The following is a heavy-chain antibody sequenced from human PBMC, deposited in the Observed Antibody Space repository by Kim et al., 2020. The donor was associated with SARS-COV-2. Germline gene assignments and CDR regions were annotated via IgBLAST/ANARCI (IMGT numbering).Heavy chain of an antibody. Sequence: GGSLRLSCAASGFTFSSYEMNWVRQAPGKGLEWVSYISSSGSTIYYADSVKGRFTISRDNAKNSLYLQMNSLRAEDTAVYYCARERVIGYYYYYGMDVWGQGTTVTVSS. J-gene: IGHJ6*02. V-gene: IGHV3-48*03. CDR2: ISSSGSTI. CDR1: GFTFSSYE. CDR3: ARERVIGYYYYYGMDV. D-gene: IGHD3-22*01.